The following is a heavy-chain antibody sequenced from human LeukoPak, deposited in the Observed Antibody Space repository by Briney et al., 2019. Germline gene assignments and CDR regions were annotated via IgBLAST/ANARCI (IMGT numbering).Heavy chain of an antibody. J-gene: IGHJ5*02. D-gene: IGHD6-13*01. CDR1: GFTVSDNY. V-gene: IGHV3-53*01. CDR3: ARDAPQVPAAGVLAS. CDR2: MYSRGDT. Sequence: AGGSLRLSCAASGFTVSDNYMSWVRQPPGKGLEWASVMYSRGDTYYAKSVKGRFTFSRDISKSTLYLQMNGLRTEDTAMYYCARDAPQVPAAGVLASWGQGTLVIVSS.